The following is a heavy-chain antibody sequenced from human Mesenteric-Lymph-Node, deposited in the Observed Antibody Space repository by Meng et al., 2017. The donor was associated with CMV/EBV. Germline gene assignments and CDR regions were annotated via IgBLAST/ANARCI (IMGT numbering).Heavy chain of an antibody. CDR2: INPNSGGT. J-gene: IGHJ1*01. CDR1: GYTFTGYY. V-gene: IGHV1-2*02. Sequence: ASVKVSCKASGYTFTGYYMHWVRQAPGQGLEWMGWINPNSGGTNYAQKFQGRVTMTTDTSTNTAYMELRSLTYDDTAVYYCARDLFVQDLGMDYWGQGTLVTVSS. CDR3: ARDLFVQDLGMDY. D-gene: IGHD3-3*01.